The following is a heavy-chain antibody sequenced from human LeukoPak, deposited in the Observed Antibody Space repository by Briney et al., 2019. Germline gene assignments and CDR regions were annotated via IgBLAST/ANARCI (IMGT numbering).Heavy chain of an antibody. CDR1: GGSFSGYY. J-gene: IGHJ5*02. V-gene: IGHV4-34*01. Sequence: SETLSLTCAVYGGSFSGYYWSWIRQPPGKGLEWIGEINHSGSTNYNPSLKSRVTISADTSKNQFSLKLSSVTAADTAVYYCATKPYSRYYNWFDPWGQGTLVTVSS. CDR3: ATKPYSRYYNWFDP. D-gene: IGHD6-13*01. CDR2: INHSGST.